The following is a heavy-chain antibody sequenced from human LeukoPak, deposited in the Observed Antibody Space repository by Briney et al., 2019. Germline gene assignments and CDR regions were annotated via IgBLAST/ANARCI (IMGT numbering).Heavy chain of an antibody. CDR2: ISWNSGSI. D-gene: IGHD5-18*01. J-gene: IGHJ4*02. CDR1: GFTFDDYA. CDR3: AKDSTSYVDTAMVHY. Sequence: GGSLRLSCAASGFTFDDYAMHWVRQAPWKGLEGVSGISWNSGSIGYADSVKGRFIISRDNAKNSLYLQMNSLRAEDTALYYCAKDSTSYVDTAMVHYWGQGTLVTVSS. V-gene: IGHV3-9*01.